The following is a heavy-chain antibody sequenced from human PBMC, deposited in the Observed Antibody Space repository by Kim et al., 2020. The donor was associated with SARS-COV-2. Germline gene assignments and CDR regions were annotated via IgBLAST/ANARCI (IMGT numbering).Heavy chain of an antibody. CDR1: GFTFSNAW. D-gene: IGHD4-17*01. CDR3: TTGPWGGDYVMDY. V-gene: IGHV3-15*01. J-gene: IGHJ4*02. CDR2: IKSKTDGGTT. Sequence: GGSLRLSCAASGFTFSNAWMSWVRQAPGKGLEWVGRIKSKTDGGTTDYAAPVKGRFTISRDDSKNTLYLQMNSLKTEDTAVYYCTTGPWGGDYVMDYWGQGTLVTVSS.